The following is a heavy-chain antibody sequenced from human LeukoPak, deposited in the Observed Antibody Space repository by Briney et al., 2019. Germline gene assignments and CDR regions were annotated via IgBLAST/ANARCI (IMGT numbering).Heavy chain of an antibody. V-gene: IGHV4-34*01. CDR2: INHSGST. D-gene: IGHD2-21*02. CDR1: GFPFSSYV. J-gene: IGHJ4*02. CDR3: ARGRVALAYCGGDCYPFFDY. Sequence: GSLRLSCEASGFPFSSYVMSWVRQAPGKGLEWIGEINHSGSTNYNPSLKSRVTISVDTSKNQFSLKLSSVTAADTAVYYCARGRVALAYCGGDCYPFFDYWGQGTLVTVSS.